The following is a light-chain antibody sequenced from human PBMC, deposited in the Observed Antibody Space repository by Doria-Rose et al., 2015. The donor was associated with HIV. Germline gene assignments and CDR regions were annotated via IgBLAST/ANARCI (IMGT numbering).Light chain of an antibody. CDR2: DNN. CDR3: ATWDDSLNGPV. Sequence: QPPSASGTPGQRVTISCSGSSSNIGRNTVSWYRHLPGTAPKLLIYDNNHRPSGVPDRFSGSKSGTSASLAISGLQSEDETDYYCATWDDSLNGPVFGGGTKLTVI. J-gene: IGLJ3*02. CDR1: SSNIGRNT. V-gene: IGLV1-44*01.